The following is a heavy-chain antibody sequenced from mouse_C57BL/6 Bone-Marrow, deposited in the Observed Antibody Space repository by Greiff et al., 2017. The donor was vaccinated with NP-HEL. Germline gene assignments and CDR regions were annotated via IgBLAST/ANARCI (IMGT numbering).Heavy chain of an antibody. CDR2: INPNYGTT. D-gene: IGHD1-1*01. CDR3: ASPGGSSSYYFDY. J-gene: IGHJ2*01. CDR1: GYSFTDYN. V-gene: IGHV1-39*01. Sequence: EVQLQQSGPELVKPGASVKISCKASGYSFTDYNMNWVKQSNGKSLEWIGVINPNYGTTSYNQKFKGKATLTVDQSSSTAYMQLNSLTSADSAVYYYASPGGSSSYYFDYWGQGTTLTVSS.